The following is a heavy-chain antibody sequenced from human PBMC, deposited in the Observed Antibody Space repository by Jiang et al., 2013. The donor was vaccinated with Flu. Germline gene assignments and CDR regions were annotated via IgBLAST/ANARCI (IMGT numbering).Heavy chain of an antibody. D-gene: IGHD4-23*01. Sequence: GSGLVKPSQTLSLTCTVSGGSIISDGYSWSWIRQPAGKGLEWIGRIYTRGNTNYNPSLKSRVTMSVDTSKNQFSLNLSSLTAADSAVYYCAKVSDSGYSDHNDAFDIWGQGTMVTVSS. CDR3: AKVSDSGYSDHNDAFDI. CDR2: IYTRGNT. V-gene: IGHV4-61*02. J-gene: IGHJ3*02. CDR1: GGSIISDGYS.